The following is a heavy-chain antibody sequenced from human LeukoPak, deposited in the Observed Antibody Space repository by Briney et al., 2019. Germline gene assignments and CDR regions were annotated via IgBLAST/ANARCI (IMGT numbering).Heavy chain of an antibody. CDR3: ARQLSSNDYSSSWYQYYYYYMDV. V-gene: IGHV4-38-2*01. D-gene: IGHD6-13*01. CDR1: GYSISSGYY. J-gene: IGHJ6*03. CDR2: IYHSGST. Sequence: SETLSLTCAVSGYSISSGYYWGWIRQPPGKGLEWIGSIYHSGSTYYNPSLKSRVTISVDTSKNQFSLKLSSVTAADTAVYYCARQLSSNDYSSSWYQYYYYYMDVWGKGTTVTVSS.